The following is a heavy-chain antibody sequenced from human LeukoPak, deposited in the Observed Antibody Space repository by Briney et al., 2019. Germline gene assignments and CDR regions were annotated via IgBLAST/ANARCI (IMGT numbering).Heavy chain of an antibody. D-gene: IGHD2-2*01. CDR3: ARVGYCSSTSCPQGWFDP. V-gene: IGHV4-59*01. CDR2: IDYSGST. J-gene: IGHJ5*02. Sequence: PSETLSLTCTVSGGSISSYYWSWIRQPPGKGLEWIGNIDYSGSTIYNPALKSRVTMSVDTSKNQFSLKLSSVTAADTAVYYCARVGYCSSTSCPQGWFDPWGQGTLVTVSS. CDR1: GGSISSYY.